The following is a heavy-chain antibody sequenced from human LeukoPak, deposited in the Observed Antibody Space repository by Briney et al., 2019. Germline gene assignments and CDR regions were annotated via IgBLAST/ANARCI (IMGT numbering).Heavy chain of an antibody. D-gene: IGHD3-22*01. CDR2: INHSGST. CDR3: ARLRYDSSGYHYGDY. CDR1: GGSFSGYY. J-gene: IGHJ4*02. Sequence: SETLSLTCAVYGGSFSGYYWSWIRQPPGKGLEWIGEINHSGSTNYNPSLKSRVTISVDTSKNQFSLKLSSVTAADTAVYYCARLRYDSSGYHYGDYWGQGTLVTVSS. V-gene: IGHV4-34*01.